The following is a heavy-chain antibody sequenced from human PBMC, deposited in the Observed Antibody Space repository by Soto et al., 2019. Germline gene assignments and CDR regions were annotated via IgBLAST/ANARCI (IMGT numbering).Heavy chain of an antibody. J-gene: IGHJ6*02. CDR2: INPNSGGT. D-gene: IGHD2-15*01. CDR3: GLGYCSGGSCYDGMDV. Sequence: XSVKVSWKPSGYTFTGYYMDWVRQAPGQGLEWMGWINPNSGGTNYAQKFQGRVTMTMDTSISTAYMELSRLRSDDTAVYYCGLGYCSGGSCYDGMDVWGQGTTVTVSS. V-gene: IGHV1-2*02. CDR1: GYTFTGYY.